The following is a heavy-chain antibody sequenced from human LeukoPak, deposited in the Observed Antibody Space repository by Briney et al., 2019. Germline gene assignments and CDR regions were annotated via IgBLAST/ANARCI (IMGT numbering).Heavy chain of an antibody. Sequence: SETLSLTCTVSGGSINSYYWSWIRQPPGKGLEWIGYIYYSGSTNYNPSLKSRVTISVDTSKNQFSLKLSSVTAADTAVYYCARVVPAANYYYYYYMDVWGKGTTVTVSS. CDR2: IYYSGST. CDR3: ARVVPAANYYYYYYMDV. J-gene: IGHJ6*03. CDR1: GGSINSYY. V-gene: IGHV4-59*01. D-gene: IGHD2-2*01.